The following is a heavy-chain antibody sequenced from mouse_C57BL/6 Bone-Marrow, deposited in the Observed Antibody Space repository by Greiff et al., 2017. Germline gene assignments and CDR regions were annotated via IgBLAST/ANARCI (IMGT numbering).Heavy chain of an antibody. CDR1: GFNFRSYA. CDR3: TRYRGHDRCEFAY. V-gene: IGHV5-9-1*02. D-gene: IGHD2-14*01. Sequence: EVMLVESGEGLVKPGGSLKFSCAASGFNFRSYAMSWVRQTPEKRLEWVAYISSVGDYLSYADTVQGRFTISRDNARNTLYLQMSSLKSEDTAMYYCTRYRGHDRCEFAYWGQGNLVTVSA. CDR2: ISSVGDYL. J-gene: IGHJ3*01.